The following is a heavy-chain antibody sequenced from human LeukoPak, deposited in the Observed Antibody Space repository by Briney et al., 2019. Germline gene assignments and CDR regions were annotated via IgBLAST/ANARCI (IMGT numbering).Heavy chain of an antibody. CDR1: GGSISSSSYY. D-gene: IGHD3-22*01. Sequence: SETLSLTCTVSGGSISSSSYYWAWIRQPPGKGLEWIGSIYYSGSTNYNPSLKSRVTISVETSKNQFSLKLNSVTAADTAVYFCAKSYYDSSPDYWGQGTLVTVSS. J-gene: IGHJ4*02. CDR3: AKSYYDSSPDY. CDR2: IYYSGST. V-gene: IGHV4-39*01.